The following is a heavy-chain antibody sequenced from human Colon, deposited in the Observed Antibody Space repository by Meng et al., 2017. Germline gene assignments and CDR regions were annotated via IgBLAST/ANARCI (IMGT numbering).Heavy chain of an antibody. D-gene: IGHD6-19*01. V-gene: IGHV4-39*07. CDR3: ARGAAVGGRRSDH. CDR1: SGSIRSLGYY. CDR2: VYYSGST. Sequence: LRGRGPGLVKPPVSLALTCAFSSGSIRSLGYYWGWMRQSPGKGLEWIRSVYYSGSTSYNPSLQSRATISTDTSKKQIFRKLNGVTAADTAVYYCARGAAVGGRRSDHWGQGTLVTVSS. J-gene: IGHJ4*02.